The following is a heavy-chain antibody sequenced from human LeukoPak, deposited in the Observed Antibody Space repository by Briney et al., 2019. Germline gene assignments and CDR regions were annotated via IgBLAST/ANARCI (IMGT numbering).Heavy chain of an antibody. CDR3: ARMEGYCRSTSCYPLGPYYYYGMDV. Sequence: PGGSLRLSCAASGITFSTYAMNWVRQAPGKGLEWVSVISGSAASTSYADSVKGRFTISRDNSRNTLYLQMNSLRAEDTAVYYCARMEGYCRSTSCYPLGPYYYYGMDVWGQGTTVTVSS. CDR2: ISGSAAST. CDR1: GITFSTYA. V-gene: IGHV3-23*01. J-gene: IGHJ6*02. D-gene: IGHD2-2*01.